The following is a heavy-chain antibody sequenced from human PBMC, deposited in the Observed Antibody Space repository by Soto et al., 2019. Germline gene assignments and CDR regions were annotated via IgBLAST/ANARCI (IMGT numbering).Heavy chain of an antibody. Sequence: QVQLQESGPGQVKPSETLSLKCTISGGSISVYYWSWIRQPPGQALEWIGYIYDSGSPYYNPSLRSRVIISADTSKNHISLELTAATAADTAVYYCARGVGSSPPRYWGRGTLVTVSS. V-gene: IGHV4-59*01. CDR2: IYDSGSP. J-gene: IGHJ4*02. CDR3: ARGVGSSPPRY. CDR1: GGSISVYY. D-gene: IGHD1-26*01.